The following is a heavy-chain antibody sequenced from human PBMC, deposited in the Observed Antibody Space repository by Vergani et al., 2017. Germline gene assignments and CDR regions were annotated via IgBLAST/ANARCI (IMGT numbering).Heavy chain of an antibody. CDR3: AKGVYCSSTSCYEGRGYYYGMGV. V-gene: IGHV3-7*01. CDR1: GFSLSRFW. CDR2: ISPDGSAT. D-gene: IGHD2-2*01. J-gene: IGHJ6*02. Sequence: EVQLVESGGGLVQPGGSLRLSCAASGFSLSRFWMSWVRQAPEKGLEWVAHISPDGSATSYVDSVKGRFTISRDNTKNSLSLQMSGLRVEDTAVYYCAKGVYCSSTSCYEGRGYYYGMGVWGQGTTVTFSS.